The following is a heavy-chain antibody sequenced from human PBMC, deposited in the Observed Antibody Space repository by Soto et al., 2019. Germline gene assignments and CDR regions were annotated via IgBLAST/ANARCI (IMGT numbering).Heavy chain of an antibody. CDR1: GFTFSAFW. CDR3: ARDVSPPGEFFYDAFDV. D-gene: IGHD2-21*01. CDR2: IKRDGTVT. Sequence: EVQLVESGGGLVQPGESLRLSCAASGFTFSAFWMTWLRQAPGKGLEWVANIKRDGTVTHYGDSVEGRCTLSRDNAQNSFFLQLNSLRPEDTAMYYCARDVSPPGEFFYDAFDVWGQGTFVTVSS. J-gene: IGHJ3*01. V-gene: IGHV3-7*04.